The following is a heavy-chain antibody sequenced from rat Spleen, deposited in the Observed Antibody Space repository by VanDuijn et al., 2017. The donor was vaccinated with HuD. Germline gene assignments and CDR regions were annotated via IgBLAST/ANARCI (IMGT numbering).Heavy chain of an antibody. CDR2: IRSGGST. D-gene: IGHD1-1*01. CDR1: GFSLTGYY. Sequence: QVQLKETGPGLVQPTQTLSVTCTVSGFSLTGYYMQWVRHTPGKGLEGTGGIRSGGSTEYNSEFRSRLSISRDTSKNQVFLKMNSLKTEDTGVYYCARGGATTPFDYWGQGVMVTVSS. J-gene: IGHJ2*01. V-gene: IGHV2-65*01. CDR3: ARGGATTPFDY.